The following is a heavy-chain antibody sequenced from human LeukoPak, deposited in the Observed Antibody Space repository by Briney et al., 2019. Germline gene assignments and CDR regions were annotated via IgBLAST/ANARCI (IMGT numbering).Heavy chain of an antibody. CDR1: GFTFTDYD. V-gene: IGHV3-23*01. Sequence: GGSLRLSCAASGFTFTDYDMTWVRQAPGKGLEWVSAISTGGGNTYYADSVKGRFTISRDNSKNTLYLQMSSLRAEDTAVYYCAKPRRSGGTYSSLDYWGQGTLATVSS. CDR2: ISTGGGNT. D-gene: IGHD2-15*01. CDR3: AKPRRSGGTYSSLDY. J-gene: IGHJ4*02.